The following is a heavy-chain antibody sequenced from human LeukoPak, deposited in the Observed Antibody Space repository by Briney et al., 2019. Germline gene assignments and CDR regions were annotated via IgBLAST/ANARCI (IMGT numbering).Heavy chain of an antibody. Sequence: SVKVSCKASGGTFSSYAINWVRQAPGQGLEWMGGIIPIFGTANYAQKFQGRVTITTDESTSTAYMELSSLRSEDTAVYYCARSIAAAANVFDYWGQGTLVTVSS. CDR2: IIPIFGTA. J-gene: IGHJ4*02. V-gene: IGHV1-69*05. CDR1: GGTFSSYA. CDR3: ARSIAAAANVFDY. D-gene: IGHD6-13*01.